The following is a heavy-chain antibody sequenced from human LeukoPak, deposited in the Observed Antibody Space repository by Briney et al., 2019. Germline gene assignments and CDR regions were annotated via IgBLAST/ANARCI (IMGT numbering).Heavy chain of an antibody. CDR3: ARLGDWLVCLVDY. CDR2: IYYSGST. V-gene: IGHV4-39*01. Sequence: SETLSLTCTVSGGSISSSSYYWGWIRQPPGKGLEWIGSIYYSGSTYYNPSLKSRVTISVDTSKNQFSLKLSSVTAADTAVYYCARLGDWLVCLVDYWGQGTLVTVSS. D-gene: IGHD3-9*01. CDR1: GGSISSSSYY. J-gene: IGHJ4*02.